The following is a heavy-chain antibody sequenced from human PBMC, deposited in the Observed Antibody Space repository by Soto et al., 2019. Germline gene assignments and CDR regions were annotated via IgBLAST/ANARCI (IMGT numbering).Heavy chain of an antibody. V-gene: IGHV3-30*04. J-gene: IGHJ4*02. CDR1: GFTFSSYT. D-gene: IGHD3-10*01. CDR2: TSGDGRDK. CDR3: ARDLSGVGIESQ. Sequence: QVQLVESGGGVVQPGRSLRLSCAASGFTFSSYTMHWVRQAPGEGLDWVAVTSGDGRDKRYAGSVQGRFTISRDNSKNTLYLQMNSLRTEDTAIYYCARDLSGVGIESQWGQGNLVTVSS.